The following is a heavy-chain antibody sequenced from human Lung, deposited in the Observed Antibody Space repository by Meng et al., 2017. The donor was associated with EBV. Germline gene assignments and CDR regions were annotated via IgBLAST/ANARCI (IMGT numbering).Heavy chain of an antibody. D-gene: IGHD1-26*01. Sequence: HVPRMQVGSEVKKPGTSVKVSCKASGDTSSNYGISWVRPAPGQGLEWMGWVNRYNGNTDYAQKFQGRVTMTTDTSANTVYMEVRSLRSDDTAIYYCARGGSQFDYWGQGTLVTVSS. J-gene: IGHJ4*02. V-gene: IGHV1-18*01. CDR3: ARGGSQFDY. CDR2: VNRYNGNT. CDR1: GDTSSNYG.